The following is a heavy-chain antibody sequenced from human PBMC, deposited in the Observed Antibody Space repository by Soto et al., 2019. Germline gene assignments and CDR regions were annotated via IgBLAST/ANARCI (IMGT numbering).Heavy chain of an antibody. CDR1: GGSISSYY. D-gene: IGHD5-12*01. V-gene: IGHV4-59*01. J-gene: IGHJ4*02. CDR2: IYYSGST. Sequence: SETLSLTCTVSGGSISSYYWSWIRQPPGKGLEWIGYIYYSGSTNYNPSLKSRVTISVDTSKNQFSLKLSSVTAADTAVYYCARGDSGYQSDFDYWGQGTLVTVSS. CDR3: ARGDSGYQSDFDY.